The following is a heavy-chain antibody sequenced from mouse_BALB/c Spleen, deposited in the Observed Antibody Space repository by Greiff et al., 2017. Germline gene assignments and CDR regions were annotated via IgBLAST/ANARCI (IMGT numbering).Heavy chain of an antibody. CDR3: TRDESRAWFAY. Sequence: EVMLVESGGGLVKPGGSLKLSCAASGFTFSSYTMSWVRQTPEKRLEWVATISSGGSYTYYPDSVKGRFTISRDNAMNTLYLQMCSLKSEDTAMYYCTRDESRAWFAYWGQGTLVTVAA. CDR1: GFTFSSYT. J-gene: IGHJ3*01. V-gene: IGHV5-6-4*01. CDR2: ISSGGSYT.